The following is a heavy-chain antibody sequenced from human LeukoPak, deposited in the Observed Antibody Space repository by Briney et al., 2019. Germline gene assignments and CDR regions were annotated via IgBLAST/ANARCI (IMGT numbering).Heavy chain of an antibody. J-gene: IGHJ5*02. CDR1: GVSLSSSDSY. V-gene: IGHV4-61*08. CDR3: ARDEYSYSSSWYGFDP. CDR2: IYYSGST. Sequence: PSETLSLTCTVSGVSLSSSDSYWAWIRQPPGKGLEWIGYIYYSGSTNYNPSLKSRVTISVDTSKNQFSLKLSSVTAADTAVYYCARDEYSYSSSWYGFDPWGQGTLVTVSS. D-gene: IGHD6-13*01.